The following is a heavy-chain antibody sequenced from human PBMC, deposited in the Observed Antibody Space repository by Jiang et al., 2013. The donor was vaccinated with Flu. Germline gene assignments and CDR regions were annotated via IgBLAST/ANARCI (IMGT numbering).Heavy chain of an antibody. D-gene: IGHD3-10*01. Sequence: QLLESGGDLVQPGGSLRLSCAASGFTFSSHAMSWVRQAPGKGLEWVSSISTSGGSTYYADSVKGRFTVSRDNSKNTLFLQMNSLRAEDTAVYYCAKDPAIYGSGSYADYWGQGT. CDR2: ISTSGGST. CDR1: GFTFSSHA. J-gene: IGHJ4*02. CDR3: AKDPAIYGSGSYADY. V-gene: IGHV3-23*01.